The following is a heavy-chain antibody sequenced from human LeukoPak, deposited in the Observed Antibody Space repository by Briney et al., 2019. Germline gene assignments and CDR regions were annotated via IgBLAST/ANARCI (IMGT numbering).Heavy chain of an antibody. CDR3: ARLYAPSFVVVPAARWFDP. CDR2: IYPGDSDT. J-gene: IGHJ5*02. Sequence: GESLKISCKGSGYSSINYWIGWVRQMPGKGLEWMGIIYPGDSDTRYSPSFQGQVTISADKSISTAYLQWSSLKASDTAMYYCARLYAPSFVVVPAARWFDPWGQGTLVTVSS. CDR1: GYSSINYW. V-gene: IGHV5-51*01. D-gene: IGHD2-2*01.